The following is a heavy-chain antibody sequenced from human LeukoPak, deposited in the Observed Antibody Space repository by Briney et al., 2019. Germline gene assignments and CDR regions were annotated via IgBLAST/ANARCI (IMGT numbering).Heavy chain of an antibody. CDR1: GFTFSSYG. V-gene: IGHV3-30*03. Sequence: PGGSLRLSCAASGFTFSSYGMHWVRQAPGKGLEWVAVISYDGSNKYYADSVKGRFTISRDNSKNTLYLQMNSLRAEDTAVYYCAREKDGYSYGYLTDAFDYWGQGTLVTVSS. D-gene: IGHD5-18*01. J-gene: IGHJ4*02. CDR3: AREKDGYSYGYLTDAFDY. CDR2: ISYDGSNK.